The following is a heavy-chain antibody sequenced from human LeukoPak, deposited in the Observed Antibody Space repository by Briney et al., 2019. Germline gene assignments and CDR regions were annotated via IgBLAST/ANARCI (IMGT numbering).Heavy chain of an antibody. Sequence: ASVKVSCKASGYTFTSYAMNWVRQAPGQGLEWMGWINTNTGNPTYAQGFTGRFVFSLDTSVSTAYLQISSLKTEDTAVYYCAIGGSSWLTDAFDIWGQGTMVTVSS. J-gene: IGHJ3*02. CDR3: AIGGSSWLTDAFDI. V-gene: IGHV7-4-1*02. D-gene: IGHD6-13*01. CDR2: INTNTGNP. CDR1: GYTFTSYA.